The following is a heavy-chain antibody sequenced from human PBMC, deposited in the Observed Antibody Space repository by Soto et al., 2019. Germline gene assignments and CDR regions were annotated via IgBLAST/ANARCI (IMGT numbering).Heavy chain of an antibody. CDR3: ARLRASSWYMGGYVDS. CDR1: GFTCSDYY. D-gene: IGHD6-13*01. CDR2: IVTSSAYT. Sequence: LRISGEASGFTCSDYYMTWIHPARGKGLEYVSYIVTSSAYTNSADSVKGRFTISRDNAKNSLYLQMNNLRAEDTAVYYCARLRASSWYMGGYVDSWGLGTLVTVSS. V-gene: IGHV3-11*06. J-gene: IGHJ5*01.